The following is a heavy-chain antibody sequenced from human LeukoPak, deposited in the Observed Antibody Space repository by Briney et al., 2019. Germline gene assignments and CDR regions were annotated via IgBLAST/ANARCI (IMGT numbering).Heavy chain of an antibody. V-gene: IGHV3-30-3*01. CDR2: ISYGGSNK. Sequence: PGGSLRLSCAASGFTFSSYAMHWVRQAPGKGLEWVAVISYGGSNKYYADSVKGRFTISRDNSKNTLYLQMNSLRAEDTAVYYCARDPSMTTVTGYGMGVWGQGTTVTVSS. J-gene: IGHJ6*02. D-gene: IGHD4-17*01. CDR1: GFTFSSYA. CDR3: ARDPSMTTVTGYGMGV.